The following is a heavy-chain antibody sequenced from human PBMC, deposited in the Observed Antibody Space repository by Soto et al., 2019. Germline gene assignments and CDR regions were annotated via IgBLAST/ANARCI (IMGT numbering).Heavy chain of an antibody. D-gene: IGHD3-10*01. Sequence: SGGSLRLSCAASGFTLSSYSMNWVRQASGKGLEWVASISSSSTYIYYADSVKGRFTISRDNARNSLYLQMNSLRAEDTAVYYCVRERGLSSFYGMDVWGQGTTVTVSS. CDR3: VRERGLSSFYGMDV. J-gene: IGHJ6*02. V-gene: IGHV3-21*01. CDR2: ISSSSTYI. CDR1: GFTLSSYS.